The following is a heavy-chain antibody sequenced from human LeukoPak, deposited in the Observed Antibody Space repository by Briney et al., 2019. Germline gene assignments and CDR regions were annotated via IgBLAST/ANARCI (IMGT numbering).Heavy chain of an antibody. CDR3: VRGPLAYKELGL. D-gene: IGHD5-24*01. CDR1: GDTFNTYV. Sequence: GASVKVSCKASGDTFNTYVFAWVRQAPGQGLQWMGRIIPILNATNYAQKFQGRVTITADESTRTAYVDVTSLRSDDTAVYYCVRGPLAYKELGLWGQGTLVTVSS. J-gene: IGHJ4*02. V-gene: IGHV1-69*11. CDR2: IIPILNAT.